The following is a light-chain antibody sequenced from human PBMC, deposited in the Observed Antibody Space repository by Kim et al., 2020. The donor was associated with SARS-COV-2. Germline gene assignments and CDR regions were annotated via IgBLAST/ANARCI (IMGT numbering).Light chain of an antibody. J-gene: IGKJ4*01. CDR3: QQSYSTPFT. CDR2: AAS. Sequence: DIQMTQSPSSLSASVGDRVTITCRASQSISSYLNRYQQKPGKAPKLLFYAASSLQSGVPSRFSGSGSGTDLTLTISSLQPEEFATYYCQQSYSTPFTFGEGTKVDIK. CDR1: QSISSY. V-gene: IGKV1-39*01.